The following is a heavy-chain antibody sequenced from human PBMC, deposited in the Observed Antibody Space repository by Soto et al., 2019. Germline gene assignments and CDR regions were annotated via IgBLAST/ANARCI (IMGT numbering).Heavy chain of an antibody. J-gene: IGHJ4*02. CDR3: ARERHSYGPYYFDY. Sequence: QVQLVESGGDLVKPGGSLRLSCAASGFTSSDYYMSWIRQAPGKGLEWVSSITSSGSTTYYTDSVKGRFTISRDNAKNSLYLQMNSLRAEDTAVYYCARERHSYGPYYFDYWGQGTLVTVSS. CDR1: GFTSSDYY. CDR2: ITSSGSTT. V-gene: IGHV3-11*01. D-gene: IGHD5-18*01.